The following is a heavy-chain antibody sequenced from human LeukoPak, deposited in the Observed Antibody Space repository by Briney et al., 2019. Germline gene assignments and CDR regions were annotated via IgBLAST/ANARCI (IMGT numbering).Heavy chain of an antibody. CDR3: ASRAHCSGGSCYGNWFDP. V-gene: IGHV4-59*11. Sequence: SQTLSLTCTVSGASISSHYWSWIRQSPGKGLEWIGYISYSGITNYNPSLKSRVTISVDTSNNHFSLRLSSVTAADTAVYYCASRAHCSGGSCYGNWFDPWGQGTLVTVSS. CDR2: ISYSGIT. D-gene: IGHD2-15*01. CDR1: GASISSHY. J-gene: IGHJ5*02.